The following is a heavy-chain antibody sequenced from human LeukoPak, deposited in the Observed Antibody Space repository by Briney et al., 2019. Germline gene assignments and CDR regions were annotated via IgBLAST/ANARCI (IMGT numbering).Heavy chain of an antibody. CDR3: ARQFATAAADTRGYFDY. Sequence: PSETLSLTCTVSGGSISSSSDYWGWIRQAPGKGLEWIGSFFVSGSTHYNPSLSSRATLFVDTSKNQFSLKLTSMTAADAATYFCARQFATAAADTRGYFDYWGQGTVVAVSS. CDR2: FFVSGST. V-gene: IGHV4-39*01. D-gene: IGHD6-25*01. CDR1: GGSISSSSDY. J-gene: IGHJ4*02.